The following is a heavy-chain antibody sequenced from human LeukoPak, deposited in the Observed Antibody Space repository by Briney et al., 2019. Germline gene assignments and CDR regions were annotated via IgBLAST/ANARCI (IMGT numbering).Heavy chain of an antibody. CDR2: IYYSGST. D-gene: IGHD2-15*01. Sequence: SETLSLTCTVSGGSISSYYWSWIRQPPGKGLEWIGYIYYSGSTNYNPSLKSRVTISVDTSKNQFSLKLSSVTAADTAVYYCARVGGYYYYYYMDVWGKGTTVTVSS. CDR1: GGSISSYY. CDR3: ARVGGYYYYYYMDV. V-gene: IGHV4-59*01. J-gene: IGHJ6*03.